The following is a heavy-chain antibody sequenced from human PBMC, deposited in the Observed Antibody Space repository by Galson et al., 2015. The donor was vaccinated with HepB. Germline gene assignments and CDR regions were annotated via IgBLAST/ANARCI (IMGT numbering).Heavy chain of an antibody. CDR2: VAHDGTVQ. V-gene: IGHV3-30*18. Sequence: SLRLSCAASGFVFSEYGMHWVRQPPGKALEWVAVVAHDGTVQYYADSVKGRFTVSRDNSKNTMYLQLNSPRPEDAGLYYCAKEPGPRASPWYLDLWGRGTLVTVSS. CDR3: AKEPGPRASPWYLDL. D-gene: IGHD3-10*01. J-gene: IGHJ2*01. CDR1: GFVFSEYG.